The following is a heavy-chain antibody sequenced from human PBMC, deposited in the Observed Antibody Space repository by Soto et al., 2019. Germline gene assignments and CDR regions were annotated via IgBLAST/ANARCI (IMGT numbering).Heavy chain of an antibody. CDR1: GFTFSSYS. CDR2: ISSSSSYI. Sequence: GGSLRLSCAASGFTFSSYSMNWVRQAPGKGLEWVSSISSSSSYIYYADSVKGRFTISRDNAKNSLYLQMNSLRAEDTAVYYCARMEPGYCSSTSCSNWFDPWGQGTLVTVSS. V-gene: IGHV3-21*01. J-gene: IGHJ5*02. CDR3: ARMEPGYCSSTSCSNWFDP. D-gene: IGHD2-2*01.